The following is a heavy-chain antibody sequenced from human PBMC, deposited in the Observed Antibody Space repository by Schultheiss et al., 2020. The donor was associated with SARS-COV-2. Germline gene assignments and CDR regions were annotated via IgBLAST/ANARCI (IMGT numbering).Heavy chain of an antibody. Sequence: SGPTLVKPTQTLTLTCTFSGFSLSTSGVGVGWIRQPPRKALEWLALIYWDDDKRYSPSLKSRLTITKDTSKNQVVLTMTNMDPVDTATYYCAHRSYDSSGLNAFDIWGQGTMVTVSS. D-gene: IGHD3-22*01. CDR1: GFSLSTSGVG. V-gene: IGHV2-5*02. CDR2: IYWDDDK. J-gene: IGHJ3*02. CDR3: AHRSYDSSGLNAFDI.